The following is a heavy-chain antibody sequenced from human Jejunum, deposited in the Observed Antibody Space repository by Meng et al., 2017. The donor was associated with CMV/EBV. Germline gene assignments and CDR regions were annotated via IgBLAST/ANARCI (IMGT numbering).Heavy chain of an antibody. CDR3: TRSYYYDRNGYFYY. Sequence: SGDTFTGYYIHWVRQAPGQGLEWMGRVDPTNGGTHYAQTFQGRVTMTTDTSISTAYMELRRLRSDDTAMYYCTRSYYYDRNGYFYYWGQGTLVTVSS. J-gene: IGHJ4*02. D-gene: IGHD3-22*01. CDR1: GDTFTGYY. V-gene: IGHV1-2*06. CDR2: VDPTNGGT.